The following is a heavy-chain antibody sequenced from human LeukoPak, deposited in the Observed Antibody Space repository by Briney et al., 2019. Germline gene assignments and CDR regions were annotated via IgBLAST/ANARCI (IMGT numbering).Heavy chain of an antibody. D-gene: IGHD3-22*01. CDR3: AKDQGYYDSSGYELARYYFDS. CDR2: ISSSSSYI. Sequence: SGGSLRLSCAASGFTFRSYSMNWVRQAPGKGLEWVSSISSSSSYIYYAESVKGRFNISRHNDKHSLYLQMKTPRAEDTAVYYCAKDQGYYDSSGYELARYYFDSSGQGALVTVSP. J-gene: IGHJ4*02. CDR1: GFTFRSYS. V-gene: IGHV3-21*04.